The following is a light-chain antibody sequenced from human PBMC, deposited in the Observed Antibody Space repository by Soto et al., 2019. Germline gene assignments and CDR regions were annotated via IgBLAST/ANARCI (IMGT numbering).Light chain of an antibody. V-gene: IGKV1-39*01. CDR3: QQYYSYPQT. CDR1: QSISSH. CDR2: AAS. Sequence: DIQMTQSPSSLSASVGDRFTITCRASQSISSHLNWYQQKPGKAPKLLIYAASSLQSGVPSRFSGSGSGTDFTLTISCLQSEDFATYYCQQYYSYPQTFGQGTRLEI. J-gene: IGKJ5*01.